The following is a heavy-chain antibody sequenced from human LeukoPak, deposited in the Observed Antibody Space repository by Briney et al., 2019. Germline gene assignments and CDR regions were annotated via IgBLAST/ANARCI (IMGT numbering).Heavy chain of an antibody. CDR1: GFTFSNYG. V-gene: IGHV3-33*01. J-gene: IGHJ1*01. CDR2: IWYDGSNK. D-gene: IGHD5-12*01. Sequence: GSLRLSCAASGFTFSNYGMHWVRQAPGKGLEWVAVIWYDGSNKYYADSVKGRFTISRDIPKNTVHLQMNSLRAEDTAVYYCARDLTVATIRTPLQHWGQGTLLTVSS. CDR3: ARDLTVATIRTPLQH.